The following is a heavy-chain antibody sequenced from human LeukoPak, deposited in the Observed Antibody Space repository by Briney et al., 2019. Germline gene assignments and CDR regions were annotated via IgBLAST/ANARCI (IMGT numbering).Heavy chain of an antibody. Sequence: GGSLRLSCAASGFTFSRYRMTWVRQAPGKGLEWVSYIRGGGSNTRYSDSVKGRFIISRDNSKNILYLQMNSLRAEDTAIYYCAKCSASYSNDAFDVWGRGTMVTVSS. CDR2: IRGGGSNT. J-gene: IGHJ3*01. CDR3: AKCSASYSNDAFDV. CDR1: GFTFSRYR. V-gene: IGHV3-23*01. D-gene: IGHD3-10*02.